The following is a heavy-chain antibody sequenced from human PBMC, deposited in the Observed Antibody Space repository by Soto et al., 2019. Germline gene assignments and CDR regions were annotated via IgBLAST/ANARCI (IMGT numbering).Heavy chain of an antibody. V-gene: IGHV6-1*01. Sequence: SQTLSLTCAISGDSVSSNSAAWNWIRQSPSRGLEWLGRIYYRSKWYNEYAVSVKSRITIKADTSKNQFSLQVDSVTPEDTAVYYCARDMGPGSSEDSDYWGQGTLVTVSS. CDR3: ARDMGPGSSEDSDY. CDR1: GDSVSSNSAA. CDR2: IYYRSKWYN. D-gene: IGHD6-13*01. J-gene: IGHJ4*02.